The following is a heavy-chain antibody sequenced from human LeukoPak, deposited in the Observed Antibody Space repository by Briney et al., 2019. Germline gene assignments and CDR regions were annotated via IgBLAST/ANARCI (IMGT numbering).Heavy chain of an antibody. CDR2: INPNSGVT. V-gene: IGHV1-2*02. J-gene: IGHJ4*02. Sequence: ASVKVSCKASGYTFTDDYVHWVRQAPGQGLEWMGWINPNSGVTNYAQKFQGRVTMTRDMSISTAYMELSSLRSEDTAVYYCARERRDGYNSLIDYWGQGTLVTVSS. CDR3: ARERRDGYNSLIDY. CDR1: GYTFTDDY. D-gene: IGHD5-24*01.